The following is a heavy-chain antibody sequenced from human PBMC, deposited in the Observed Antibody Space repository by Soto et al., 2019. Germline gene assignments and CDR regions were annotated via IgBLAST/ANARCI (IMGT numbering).Heavy chain of an antibody. Sequence: ASVKVSCKASGGTFSSYAISWVRQAPGQGLEWMGWINPNSGGTNYAQKFQGWVTMTRDTSISTAYMELSRLRSDDTAVYYCARDGYYYDSSGYYYRYYYYGMDVWGQGTTVTVSS. CDR2: INPNSGGT. D-gene: IGHD3-22*01. CDR3: ARDGYYYDSSGYYYRYYYYGMDV. CDR1: GGTFSSYA. J-gene: IGHJ6*02. V-gene: IGHV1-2*04.